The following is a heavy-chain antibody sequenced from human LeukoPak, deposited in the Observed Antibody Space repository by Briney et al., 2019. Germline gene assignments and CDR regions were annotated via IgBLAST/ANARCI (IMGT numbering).Heavy chain of an antibody. Sequence: SETLSLTCTVSGGSISSYYWSWIRQPPGKGLEWIGYIYCSGSTNYNPSLKSRVTISVDTSKNQFSLKLSSVTAADTAMYYCARQAYSSGWRLDYWGQGTLVTVSS. CDR1: GGSISSYY. V-gene: IGHV4-59*08. J-gene: IGHJ4*02. CDR2: IYCSGST. CDR3: ARQAYSSGWRLDY. D-gene: IGHD6-19*01.